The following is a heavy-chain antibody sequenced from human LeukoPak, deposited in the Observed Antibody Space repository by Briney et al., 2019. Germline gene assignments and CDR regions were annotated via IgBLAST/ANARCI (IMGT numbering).Heavy chain of an antibody. V-gene: IGHV3-23*01. D-gene: IGHD3-22*01. CDR1: GFTFSSYA. CDR3: AKSRLTMIVVVIRRGYYFDY. J-gene: IGHJ4*02. CDR2: ISGSGGST. Sequence: PGGSLRLSCAASGFTFSSYAMSWVRQAPGKGLEWVSAISGSGGSTYYADSVKGRFTISRDDSKNTLYLQMNSLRAEDTAVYYCAKSRLTMIVVVIRRGYYFDYWGQGTLVTVSS.